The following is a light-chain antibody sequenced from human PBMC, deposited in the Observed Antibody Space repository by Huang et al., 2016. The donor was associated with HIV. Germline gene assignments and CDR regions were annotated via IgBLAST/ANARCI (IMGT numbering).Light chain of an antibody. CDR2: DAT. CDR3: QQRSQWPRLT. J-gene: IGKJ4*01. CDR1: QKITSF. V-gene: IGKV3-11*01. Sequence: EIVLTQSPATLSLSPGERATLSCRASQKITSFLAWYRRKPGQAPRLLICDATNRATGNAAKFSGSGSGTDFTLTIHNLEPEDFAVYYCQQRSQWPRLTFGGGTRVEMK.